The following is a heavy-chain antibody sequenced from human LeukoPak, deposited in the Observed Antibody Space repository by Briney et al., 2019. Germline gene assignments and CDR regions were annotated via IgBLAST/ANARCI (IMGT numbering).Heavy chain of an antibody. D-gene: IGHD1-26*01. CDR1: GGSISSYY. V-gene: IGHV4-59*12. CDR3: ARGILFSYPRTAFDI. J-gene: IGHJ3*02. CDR2: IYYSGST. Sequence: SETLSLTCTVSGGSISSYYWSLIRQPPGKGLEWIGYIYYSGSTNYNSSLKSRVTISVDTSKNQFSLKLSSVTAADTAVYYCARGILFSYPRTAFDIWGQGTMVTVSS.